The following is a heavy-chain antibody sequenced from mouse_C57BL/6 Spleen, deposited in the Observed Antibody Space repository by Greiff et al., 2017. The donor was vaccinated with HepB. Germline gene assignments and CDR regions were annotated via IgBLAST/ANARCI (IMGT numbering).Heavy chain of an antibody. J-gene: IGHJ2*01. CDR3: ARLGRGGDYFDY. Sequence: EVMLVESGGDLVKPGGSLKLSCAASGFTFSNYGMSWVRQTPDKRLEWVATISSGGSYTYYPDSVKGRFTISRDNAKNTLYLQMSSLKSEDTAMYYCARLGRGGDYFDYWGQDTTLTVSS. CDR1: GFTFSNYG. D-gene: IGHD4-1*01. V-gene: IGHV5-6*01. CDR2: ISSGGSYT.